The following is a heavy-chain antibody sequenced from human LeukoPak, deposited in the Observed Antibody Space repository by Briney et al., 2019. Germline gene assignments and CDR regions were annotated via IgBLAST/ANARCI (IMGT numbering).Heavy chain of an antibody. CDR3: AKDVGTLTVDQPG. CDR1: GGSIISRNW. J-gene: IGHJ4*02. CDR2: IYHSGTA. D-gene: IGHD2-2*01. Sequence: SGTLSLTCAVSGGSIISRNWWSWVRQPPGKGLEWIGEIYHSGTANYNPSFKSRVTISVDTSKNQFSLRLTSVTAADTAIYYCAKDVGTLTVDQPGWGQGTLVTVSS. V-gene: IGHV4-4*02.